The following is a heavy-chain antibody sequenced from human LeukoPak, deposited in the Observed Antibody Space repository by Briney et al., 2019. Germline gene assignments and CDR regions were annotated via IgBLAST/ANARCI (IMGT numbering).Heavy chain of an antibody. CDR3: ARVPRTTYYYDSSSEY. D-gene: IGHD3-22*01. Sequence: ASVKVSCQASGGTFNSYAISWVRQAPGQGLEWMGRIIPIFGTANYAQKFQGRVTITTDESTSTAYMELSSLRSEDTAVYYCARVPRTTYYYDSSSEYWGQGTLVTVSS. J-gene: IGHJ4*02. CDR1: GGTFNSYA. V-gene: IGHV1-69*05. CDR2: IIPIFGTA.